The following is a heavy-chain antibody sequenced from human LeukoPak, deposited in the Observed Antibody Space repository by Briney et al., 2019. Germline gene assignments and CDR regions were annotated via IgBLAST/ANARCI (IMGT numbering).Heavy chain of an antibody. CDR2: ISGSGGST. V-gene: IGHV3-23*01. D-gene: IGHD2-21*01. CDR3: AKDAVVIAGRVGDAFDI. J-gene: IGHJ3*02. CDR1: GFTFSSYA. Sequence: GGSLRLSCAASGFTFSSYAMSWVRQAPGKGLEWVSAISGSGGSTYYADSVKGRFTISRDNSKNTLYLQMNSLRAEDTAVYYCAKDAVVIAGRVGDAFDIWGQGTMVTVSS.